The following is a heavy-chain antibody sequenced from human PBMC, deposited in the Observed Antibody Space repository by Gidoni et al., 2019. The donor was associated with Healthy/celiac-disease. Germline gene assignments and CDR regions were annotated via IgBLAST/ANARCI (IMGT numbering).Heavy chain of an antibody. CDR1: GCTFSSYS. CDR3: AREVSYYGMDV. CDR2: ISSSSSTI. Sequence: EVQLVESGGGLVQPGGSLRLSCAASGCTFSSYSRNWVRQAPGKGLVWVSYISSSSSTIYYADSVKGRFTISRDNAKNSLYLQMNSLRAEDTAVYYCAREVSYYGMDVWGQGTTVTVSS. V-gene: IGHV3-48*01. D-gene: IGHD3-16*01. J-gene: IGHJ6*02.